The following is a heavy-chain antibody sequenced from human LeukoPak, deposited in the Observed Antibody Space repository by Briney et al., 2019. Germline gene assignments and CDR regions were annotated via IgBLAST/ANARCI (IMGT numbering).Heavy chain of an antibody. V-gene: IGHV3-13*01. CDR1: GFTFSSYD. J-gene: IGHJ6*02. CDR3: ARDRGTFLGMDV. Sequence: PGGSLRLSCAASGFTFSSYDMHWVRQATGKGLEWVSAIGTAGDTYYPGSVKGRFTISRENAKSSLYLQMNSLRAGDTAVYYCARDRGTFLGMDVWGQGTTVTVSS. CDR2: IGTAGDT. D-gene: IGHD2/OR15-2a*01.